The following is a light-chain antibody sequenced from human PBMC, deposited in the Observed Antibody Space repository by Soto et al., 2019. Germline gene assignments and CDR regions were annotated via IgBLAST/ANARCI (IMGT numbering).Light chain of an antibody. CDR2: NVN. V-gene: IGLV2-14*01. CDR1: SSDVGNYNY. CDR3: SSFTRSATYV. Sequence: QSALTQSASVSGSPGQSITISCTGTSSDVGNYNYVSWYQQHPGEVPKLIIFNVNNRPSGVSNRFSGSKSGNTASLTISGLQAEDEADYYCSSFTRSATYVFGTGIEVTVL. J-gene: IGLJ1*01.